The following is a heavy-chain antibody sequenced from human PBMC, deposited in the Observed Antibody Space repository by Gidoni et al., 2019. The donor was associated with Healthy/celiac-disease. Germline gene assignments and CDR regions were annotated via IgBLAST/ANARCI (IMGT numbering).Heavy chain of an antibody. V-gene: IGHV4-61*02. CDR3: AADEEEGYRGGGHFDY. D-gene: IGHD5-12*01. CDR2: IYTSGST. Sequence: QVQLQESGPGLVKPSQTLSLTCTVSGGSISRGSYYWSWIRQPAGKGLGWIGRIYTSGSTNYNPSLKGRVTVSVDTSKNQFSLKLGSVTAEDTAGYYCAADEEEGYRGGGHFDYWGQGTLVTVSS. J-gene: IGHJ4*02. CDR1: GGSISRGSYY.